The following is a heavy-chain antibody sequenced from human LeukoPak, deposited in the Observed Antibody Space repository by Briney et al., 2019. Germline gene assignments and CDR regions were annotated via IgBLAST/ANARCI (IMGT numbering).Heavy chain of an antibody. J-gene: IGHJ6*02. CDR3: AREIIRHGSGSYYRKVMGYGMDV. Sequence: GGSLRLSCAASGFTVSSNYMSWVRQAPGKGLEGGSVIYSGGSTYYADSVKGRFTISRDNSKNTLYLQMNSLRAEDTAVYYCAREIIRHGSGSYYRKVMGYGMDVWGQGTTVTVSS. CDR1: GFTVSSNY. D-gene: IGHD3-10*01. CDR2: IYSGGST. V-gene: IGHV3-53*01.